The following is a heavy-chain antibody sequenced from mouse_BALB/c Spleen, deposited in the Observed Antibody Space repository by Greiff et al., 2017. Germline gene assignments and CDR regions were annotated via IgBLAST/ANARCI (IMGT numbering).Heavy chain of an antibody. Sequence: QVQLQQSGAELARPGASVKLSCKASGYTFTSYWMQWVKQRPGQGLEWIGAIYPGDGDTRYTQKFKGKATLTADKSSSTAYMQLSSLASEDSAVYYCARSGGTHYFDDWGQGTTLTVSS. CDR2: IYPGDGDT. V-gene: IGHV1-87*01. CDR3: ARSGGTHYFDD. D-gene: IGHD2-14*01. J-gene: IGHJ2*01. CDR1: GYTFTSYW.